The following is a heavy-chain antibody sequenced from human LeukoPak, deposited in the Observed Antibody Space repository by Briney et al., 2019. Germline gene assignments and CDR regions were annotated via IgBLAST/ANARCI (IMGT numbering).Heavy chain of an antibody. J-gene: IGHJ4*02. CDR1: SVPFTGYE. CDR2: IGSSGTTI. CDR3: ALIAVASDFDY. D-gene: IGHD6-19*01. Sequence: TGGSLRLSCAVSSVPFTGYEMKWVRQAPGKGLEWVSNIGSSGTTIYYADSVRGRFSISRDNAKSSLYLQMNSLRVEYRDVYYCALIAVASDFDYWGQGALVTVSS. V-gene: IGHV3-48*03.